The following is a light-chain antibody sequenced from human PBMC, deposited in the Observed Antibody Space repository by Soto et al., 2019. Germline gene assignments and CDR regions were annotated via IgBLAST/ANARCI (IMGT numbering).Light chain of an antibody. CDR2: GAS. J-gene: IGKJ4*01. CDR1: QSVSSSY. CDR3: QQYGSSPRALT. Sequence: DIVLTQSPGTLSLSPGERATLSCRASQSVSSSYLVWYQQKPGQAPRLLIYGASSRATGIPDRFSGSGSGTDFTLTISRLEPEDFAVYYCQQYGSSPRALTFGGGTKVEIK. V-gene: IGKV3-20*01.